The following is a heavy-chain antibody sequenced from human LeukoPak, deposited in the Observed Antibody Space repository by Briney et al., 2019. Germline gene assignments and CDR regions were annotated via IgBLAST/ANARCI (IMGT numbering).Heavy chain of an antibody. D-gene: IGHD3-22*01. CDR1: GYTFTSYG. V-gene: IGHV7-4-1*02. J-gene: IGHJ5*02. Sequence: ASVKVSCKASGYTFTSYGMSWVQQAPGQGLEWMGWINTNTGNPTYAQGFTGRFVFSLDTSVSTAYLQISSLKAEDTAVYYCARDDFDSSGYSGNWFDPWGQGTLVTVSS. CDR2: INTNTGNP. CDR3: ARDDFDSSGYSGNWFDP.